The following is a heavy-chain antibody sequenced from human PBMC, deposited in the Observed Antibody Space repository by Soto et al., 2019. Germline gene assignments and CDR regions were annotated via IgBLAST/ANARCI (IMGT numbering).Heavy chain of an antibody. J-gene: IGHJ4*02. CDR3: ARSIIYYDSSGSRGYYFDY. Sequence: SVKVSCKASGGTFSSYAISWVREAPGQGLEWMGGIIPIFGTANYAQKFQGRVTITADESTSTAYMELSSLRSEDTAVYYCARSIIYYDSSGSRGYYFDYWGQGTLVTVSS. CDR2: IIPIFGTA. V-gene: IGHV1-69*13. CDR1: GGTFSSYA. D-gene: IGHD3-22*01.